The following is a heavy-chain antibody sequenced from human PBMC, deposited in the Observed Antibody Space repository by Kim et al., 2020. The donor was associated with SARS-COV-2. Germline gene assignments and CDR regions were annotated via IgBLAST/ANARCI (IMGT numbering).Heavy chain of an antibody. D-gene: IGHD2-15*01. CDR1: GFTFSSYW. Sequence: GGSLRLSCAASGFTFSSYWMSWVRQAPGKGLEWVANIKQDGSEKYYVDSVKGRFTISRDNAKNSLYLQLNSLRAEDTAVYYCARAPLYCSGGNCYRSRFDYWGQGTLVTVSS. V-gene: IGHV3-7*01. CDR2: IKQDGSEK. J-gene: IGHJ4*02. CDR3: ARAPLYCSGGNCYRSRFDY.